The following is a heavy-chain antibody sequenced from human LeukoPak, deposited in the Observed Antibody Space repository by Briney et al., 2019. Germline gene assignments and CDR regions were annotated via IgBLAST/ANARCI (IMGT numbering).Heavy chain of an antibody. D-gene: IGHD4-17*01. CDR3: ARGPRTNTTVTADEAYYFDY. V-gene: IGHV4-34*01. CDR2: INHSGST. CDR1: GGSFSGYY. Sequence: SETLSLTCAVYGGSFSGYYWSWIRQPPGKGLEWIGEINHSGSTNYNPSLKSRVTISVDTSKNQFSLKLSSVTAADTAVYYCARGPRTNTTVTADEAYYFDYWGQGTLVTVSS. J-gene: IGHJ4*02.